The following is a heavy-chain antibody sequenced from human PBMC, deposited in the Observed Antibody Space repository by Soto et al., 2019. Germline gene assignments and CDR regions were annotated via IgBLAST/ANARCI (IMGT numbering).Heavy chain of an antibody. CDR1: GFTFSNYA. Sequence: QVQLVESGGGVVQPGRSLRHSCAASGFTFSNYAIHWVRQAPGKGLEWVAAISYDGSNKYYADSVKGRFTISRDNSKSTLYLQVNSLRADDTAVYYCARGTSSGWYYFDYWGQGTLVTVSS. J-gene: IGHJ4*02. CDR3: ARGTSSGWYYFDY. D-gene: IGHD6-19*01. V-gene: IGHV3-30-3*01. CDR2: ISYDGSNK.